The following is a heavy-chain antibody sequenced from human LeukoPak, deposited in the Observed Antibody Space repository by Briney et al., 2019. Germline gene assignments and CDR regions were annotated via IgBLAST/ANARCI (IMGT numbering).Heavy chain of an antibody. D-gene: IGHD5-18*01. V-gene: IGHV3-7*01. J-gene: IGHJ4*02. CDR2: IKQDGSEK. CDR1: GFTFSSYW. CDR3: ARDPGAYGYSYGYPLDY. Sequence: GGSLRLSCAASGFTFSSYWMSWVRQAPGKGLEWVANIKQDGSEKYYVDSVKGRFIISRDNAKNSLYLQMNSLRAEDTAVYYCARDPGAYGYSYGYPLDYWGQGTLVTVSS.